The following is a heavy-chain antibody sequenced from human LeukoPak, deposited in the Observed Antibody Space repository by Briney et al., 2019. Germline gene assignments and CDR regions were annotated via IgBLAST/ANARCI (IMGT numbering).Heavy chain of an antibody. D-gene: IGHD1-26*01. CDR2: INPNSGGT. V-gene: IGHV1-2*02. J-gene: IGHJ4*02. Sequence: ASVKVSCKASGYTFTGYYMHWVRQAPGQGLEWMGWINPNSGGTNYAQKFQGRVTMTRDTSISTAYMELSRLRSDDTAVYYCASMIVGAAGRKRSLDYWAQGTLVTVSS. CDR1: GYTFTGYY. CDR3: ASMIVGAAGRKRSLDY.